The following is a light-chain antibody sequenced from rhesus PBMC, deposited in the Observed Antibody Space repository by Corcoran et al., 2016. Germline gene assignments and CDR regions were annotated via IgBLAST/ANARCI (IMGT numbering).Light chain of an antibody. V-gene: IGKV1-43*02. CDR3: LQYNSDPT. Sequence: DIQMTQSPSSLSASVGDRVTITCRASQGISNYLSWYQQKPGKAPKLLIFDASTFHSGVPSRFSGSGSWTDFTLTLSSLQPEDFATYYYLQYNSDPTFGGGTKVEIK. J-gene: IGKJ4*01. CDR2: DAS. CDR1: QGISNY.